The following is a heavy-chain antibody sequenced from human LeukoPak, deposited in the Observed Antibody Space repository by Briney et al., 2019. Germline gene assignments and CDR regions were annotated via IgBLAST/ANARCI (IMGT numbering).Heavy chain of an antibody. V-gene: IGHV3-30-3*01. CDR1: GFTFSSYA. Sequence: GGSLRLSCAASGFTFSSYAMHWVRQAPGKGLEWVAVISYDGSNKYYADSVKGRFTISRDNSKNTLYLQMNSLRAEDTAVYYCAREARYYDSSGYPHYYYGMDVWGQGTTVTVSS. D-gene: IGHD3-22*01. J-gene: IGHJ6*02. CDR3: AREARYYDSSGYPHYYYGMDV. CDR2: ISYDGSNK.